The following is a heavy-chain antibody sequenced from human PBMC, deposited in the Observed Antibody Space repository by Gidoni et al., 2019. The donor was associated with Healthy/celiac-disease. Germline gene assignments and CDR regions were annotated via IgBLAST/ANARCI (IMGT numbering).Heavy chain of an antibody. Sequence: QVQLVESGGGVVQPGRSLRLSCAASGFTFSSYGMHWVRKAPGKGLEWVAVISYDGSNKYYADSVKGRFTISRDNSKNTLYLQMNSLRAEDTAVYYCAKERDGYNYFDYWGQGTLVTVSS. CDR3: AKERDGYNYFDY. CDR2: ISYDGSNK. J-gene: IGHJ4*02. D-gene: IGHD5-12*01. V-gene: IGHV3-30*18. CDR1: GFTFSSYG.